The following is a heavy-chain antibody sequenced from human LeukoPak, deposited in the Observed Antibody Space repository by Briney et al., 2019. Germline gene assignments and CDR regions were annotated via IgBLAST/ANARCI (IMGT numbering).Heavy chain of an antibody. D-gene: IGHD3-22*01. CDR2: INHSGST. CDR3: ARVLDYDSSGYSPRIDY. Sequence: KPSETLSLTCTVSGGSISSYYWSWIRQPPGKGLEWIGEINHSGSTNYNPSLKSRVTISVDTSKNQFSLKLSSVTAADTAVYYCARVLDYDSSGYSPRIDYWGQGTLVTVSS. J-gene: IGHJ4*02. V-gene: IGHV4-34*01. CDR1: GGSISSYY.